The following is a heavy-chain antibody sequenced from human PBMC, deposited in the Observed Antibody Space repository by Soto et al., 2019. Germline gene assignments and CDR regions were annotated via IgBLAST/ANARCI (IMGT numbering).Heavy chain of an antibody. CDR2: IYPGDSDA. CDR1: VYRFTSYW. CDR3: ARQLGHDYINNWFDP. J-gene: IGHJ5*02. Sequence: LGESLKISCKGSVYRFTSYWIAWVRQMPGKGLEWMGIIYPGDSDARYSPSFQGQVTISVDKSISTAYLQWSSLKASDTAIYYCARQLGHDYINNWFDPWGQGTLVTVSS. V-gene: IGHV5-51*01. D-gene: IGHD4-4*01.